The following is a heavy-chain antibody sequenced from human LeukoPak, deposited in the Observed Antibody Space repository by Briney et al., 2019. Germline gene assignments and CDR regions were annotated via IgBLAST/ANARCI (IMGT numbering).Heavy chain of an antibody. CDR1: GFTFSSYA. CDR3: ARDWSDMKDY. D-gene: IGHD2-15*01. V-gene: IGHV3-23*01. Sequence: GGSLRLSCAASGFTFSSYAMSWVRQAPGKGLEWASAISGSGGSTYYADSVKGRFTISRDNSKNTLYLQMNSLRAEDTAVYYCARDWSDMKDYWGQGTLVTVSS. CDR2: ISGSGGST. J-gene: IGHJ4*02.